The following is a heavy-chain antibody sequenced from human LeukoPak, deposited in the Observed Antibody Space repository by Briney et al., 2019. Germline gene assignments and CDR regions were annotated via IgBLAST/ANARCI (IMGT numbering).Heavy chain of an antibody. CDR2: INHSGST. V-gene: IGHV4-34*01. CDR3: ARTSPRGEWFSKVSFYYYYGMDV. D-gene: IGHD3-3*01. CDR1: GGSISSYY. J-gene: IGHJ6*02. Sequence: SETLSLTCTVSGGSISSYYWSWIRQPPGKGLEWIGEINHSGSTNYNPSLKSRVTISVDTSKNQFSLKLSSVTAADTAVYYCARTSPRGEWFSKVSFYYYYGMDVWGQGTTVTVSS.